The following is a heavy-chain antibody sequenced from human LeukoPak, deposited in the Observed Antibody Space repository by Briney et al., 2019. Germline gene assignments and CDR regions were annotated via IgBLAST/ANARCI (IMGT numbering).Heavy chain of an antibody. D-gene: IGHD1-26*01. CDR1: GFTFSGYW. Sequence: PGGSLRLSCAASGFTFSGYWMSWVRQTPEKGLEWVANIKQDGSEIYYVDSVEGRFTISRDDAENSLYLQMNSLRADDTAVYYCARDKIVGPTTLDYWGQGTLVTVSS. V-gene: IGHV3-7*01. CDR3: ARDKIVGPTTLDY. CDR2: IKQDGSEI. J-gene: IGHJ4*02.